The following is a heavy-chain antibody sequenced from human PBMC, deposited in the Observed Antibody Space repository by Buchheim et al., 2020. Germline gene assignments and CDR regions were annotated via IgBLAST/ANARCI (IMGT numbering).Heavy chain of an antibody. Sequence: QVQLVQSGAEVKKPGASVKVSCKASGYTFTGDYMHWVRQAPGQGLEWMGRIIPILGIANYAQKFQGRVTITADKSTSTAYMELSSLRSEDTAVYYCARELGFLELYYFDYWGQGTL. J-gene: IGHJ4*02. CDR3: ARELGFLELYYFDY. D-gene: IGHD3-3*01. CDR2: IIPILGIA. CDR1: GYTFTGDY. V-gene: IGHV1-69*09.